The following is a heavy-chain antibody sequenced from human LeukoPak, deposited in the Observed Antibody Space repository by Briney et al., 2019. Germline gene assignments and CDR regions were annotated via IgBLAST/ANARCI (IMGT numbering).Heavy chain of an antibody. V-gene: IGHV4-59*08. CDR3: AKGDLPSGYDSSGWYWDY. CDR2: IYDSGSIYDSGST. Sequence: SETLSLTCTVSGASISDYYWSWIRQPPGKGLEWIGYIYDSGSIYDSGSTNYNPSLKSRVTISVDTTKNQFSLNLSSVTAADTAVYYCAKGDLPSGYDSSGWYWDYWGQGTLVTVSS. J-gene: IGHJ4*02. D-gene: IGHD6-19*01. CDR1: GASISDYY.